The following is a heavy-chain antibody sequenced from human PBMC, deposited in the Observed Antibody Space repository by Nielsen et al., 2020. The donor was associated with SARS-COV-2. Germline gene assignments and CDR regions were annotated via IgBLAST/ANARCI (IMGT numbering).Heavy chain of an antibody. J-gene: IGHJ4*02. Sequence: GGSLRLSCAASGFTFRSYWMHWVRQAPGKGLEWVSSINWSGSNTDYADSVKGRFTISRDNAKKSLYLQMNSLRAEDTALYYCARGGGGQDFDFWGQGTLVTVSS. CDR1: GFTFRSYW. CDR2: INWSGSNT. D-gene: IGHD2-15*01. CDR3: ARGGGGQDFDF. V-gene: IGHV3-20*04.